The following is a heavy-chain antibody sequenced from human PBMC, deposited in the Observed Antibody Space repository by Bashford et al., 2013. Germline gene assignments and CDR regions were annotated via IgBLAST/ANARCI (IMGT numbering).Heavy chain of an antibody. CDR3: AKGGYSYALIDV. J-gene: IGHJ6*02. D-gene: IGHD5-18*01. Sequence: VRQAPGKGLVWVSRINNDADNTTYADSVEGRFTISRDNAKNTLYLQMNSLRVEDTAVYYCAKGGYSYALIDVWGQGTTVTVSS. V-gene: IGHV3-74*01. CDR2: INNDADNT.